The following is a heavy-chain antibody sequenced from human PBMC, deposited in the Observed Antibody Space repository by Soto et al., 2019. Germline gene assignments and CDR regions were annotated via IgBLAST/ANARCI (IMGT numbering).Heavy chain of an antibody. CDR2: ISSNGGST. CDR3: VKGIAVAGTTDRDAFDI. J-gene: IGHJ3*02. D-gene: IGHD6-19*01. CDR1: GFTFSSYA. Sequence: GGSLSLSCSSSGFTFSSYAMHWVRQAPGKGLEYVSAISSNGGSTYYADSVKGRFTISRDNSKNTLYLQMSSLRAEETAVSYCVKGIAVAGTTDRDAFDIWGQGTMVTVSS. V-gene: IGHV3-64D*06.